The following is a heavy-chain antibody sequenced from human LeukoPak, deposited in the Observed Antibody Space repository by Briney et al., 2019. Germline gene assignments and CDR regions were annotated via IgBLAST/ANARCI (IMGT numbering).Heavy chain of an antibody. CDR1: GFTFSGYE. D-gene: IGHD5-18*01. CDR3: ARGLMDTAMGSFDY. Sequence: GGSLRLSCAASGFTFSGYEMNWVRQAPGKGLEWVSYISSSGSTIYYADSVKGRFTISRDNAKNSLYLQMNSLRAEDTAVYYCARGLMDTAMGSFDYWGQGPLVTVSS. J-gene: IGHJ4*02. V-gene: IGHV3-48*03. CDR2: ISSSGSTI.